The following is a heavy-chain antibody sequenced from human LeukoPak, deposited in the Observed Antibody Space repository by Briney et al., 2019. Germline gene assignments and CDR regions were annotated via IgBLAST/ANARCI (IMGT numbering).Heavy chain of an antibody. V-gene: IGHV1-69*13. CDR3: ARVIMSSGWKRPVNYFDY. J-gene: IGHJ4*02. Sequence: SVKVSCKASGGTFSSYAISWVRQAPGQGLEWMGGIIPIFGTANYAQKFQGRVTITADESTSTAYMELSSLRSEDTAVYYCARVIMSSGWKRPVNYFDYWGQGTLVTVSS. CDR2: IIPIFGTA. CDR1: GGTFSSYA. D-gene: IGHD6-19*01.